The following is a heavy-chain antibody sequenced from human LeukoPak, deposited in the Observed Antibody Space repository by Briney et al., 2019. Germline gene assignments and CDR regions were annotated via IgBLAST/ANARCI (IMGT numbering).Heavy chain of an antibody. V-gene: IGHV4-39*01. D-gene: IGHD1-26*01. CDR2: IYYSGST. CDR1: GGSISSSSYY. Sequence: PSETLSLTCTVSGGSISSSSYYWGWIRQPPGKGLEWIGSIYYSGSTYYNPSLKSRVTIFVDTSKNQFSLKLSSVTAADTAVYYCASPSGSYYEHSPLDYWGQGTLVTVSS. CDR3: ASPSGSYYEHSPLDY. J-gene: IGHJ4*02.